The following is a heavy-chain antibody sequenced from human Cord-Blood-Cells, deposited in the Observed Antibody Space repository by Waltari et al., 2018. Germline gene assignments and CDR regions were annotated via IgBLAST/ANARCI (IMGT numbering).Heavy chain of an antibody. CDR3: ARGYGGNSRPDGWTYDWFDP. D-gene: IGHD4-17*01. Sequence: QVQLQQWGAGLLKPSGTLSPTCAVYGGSFSGYSWTWVPRPPGTGREWIGEINHSGSTNYNPSLKSRGTISVDTSKNQFSLKLSSVTAADTAVYYCARGYGGNSRPDGWTYDWFDPWGQGTLVTVSS. CDR1: GGSFSGYS. V-gene: IGHV4-34*01. CDR2: INHSGST. J-gene: IGHJ5*02.